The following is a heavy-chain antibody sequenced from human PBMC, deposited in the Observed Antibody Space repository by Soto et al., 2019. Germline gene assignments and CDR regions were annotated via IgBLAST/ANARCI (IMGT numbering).Heavy chain of an antibody. V-gene: IGHV3-9*01. D-gene: IGHD5-12*01. Sequence: GGSLRLSCAASGFTFDDYAMHWVRQAPGKGLEWVSGISWNSGSIGYADSVKGRLTISRDNAKNSLYMQMNSLRAEDTAVYYCAKGSGYDARYYYYYYYMDVWGKGTTVTVSS. CDR2: ISWNSGSI. CDR1: GFTFDDYA. J-gene: IGHJ6*03. CDR3: AKGSGYDARYYYYYYYMDV.